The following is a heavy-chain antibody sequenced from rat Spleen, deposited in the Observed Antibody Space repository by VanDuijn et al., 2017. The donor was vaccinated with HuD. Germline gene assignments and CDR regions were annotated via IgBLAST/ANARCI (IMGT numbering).Heavy chain of an antibody. J-gene: IGHJ3*01. V-gene: IGHV2-1*01. D-gene: IGHD1-6*01. CDR1: GFSLTSNS. Sequence: QVQLKESGPGLVQPSQTLSLTCTVSGFSLTSNSVSWVRQPPGKGLEWMGAIWSGGSTDYNSALKSRLSISRDTSKSQVFLKMSSLQTEDTAMYFCARWKYTTDWFAYWGQGTLVTVSS. CDR2: IWSGGST. CDR3: ARWKYTTDWFAY.